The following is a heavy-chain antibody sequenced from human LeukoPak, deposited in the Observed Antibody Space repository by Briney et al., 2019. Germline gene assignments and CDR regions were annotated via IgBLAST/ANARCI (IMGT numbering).Heavy chain of an antibody. D-gene: IGHD2/OR15-2a*01. CDR2: ISSSGSTI. CDR1: GFTLSDYY. CDR3: ARDFLLLSWFDP. V-gene: IGHV3-11*01. J-gene: IGHJ5*02. Sequence: GGSLRLSCAASGFTLSDYYMSWIRQAPGKGLEWVSYISSSGSTIYYADSVKGRFTISRDNAKNSLYLQMNSLRAEDTAVYYCARDFLLLSWFDPWGQGTLVTVSS.